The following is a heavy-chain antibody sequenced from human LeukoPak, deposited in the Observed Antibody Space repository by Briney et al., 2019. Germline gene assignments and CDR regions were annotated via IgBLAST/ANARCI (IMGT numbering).Heavy chain of an antibody. CDR1: GFTFASYA. CDR2: ISSDGTTE. Sequence: GGSLRLSCAGSGFTFASYAVHWVRQAPGKRLEWVAFISSDGTTEHYRGSVKGRFTLSRDNSKNMVSLQMSSLGTEDTAVYSCARGRDSGSFIIDYWGQGTLVTASS. J-gene: IGHJ4*02. D-gene: IGHD3-10*01. V-gene: IGHV3-30-3*01. CDR3: ARGRDSGSFIIDY.